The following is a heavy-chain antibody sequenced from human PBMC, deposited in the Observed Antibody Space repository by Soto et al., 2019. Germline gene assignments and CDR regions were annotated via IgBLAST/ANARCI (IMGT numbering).Heavy chain of an antibody. D-gene: IGHD2-21*02. Sequence: QVQLQESGPGLVKPSQTLSLTCNVSGGSISSGTSYWTWIRQHPGEGLEWIGHIYFTGPPYSNPSLRSRLTMSVDTSKNQFSLKLTSVTAADTATYYCASIPRRGYSYGIDYWGQGTLVTVSS. CDR1: GGSISSGTSY. CDR2: IYFTGPP. CDR3: ASIPRRGYSYGIDY. V-gene: IGHV4-31*03. J-gene: IGHJ4*02.